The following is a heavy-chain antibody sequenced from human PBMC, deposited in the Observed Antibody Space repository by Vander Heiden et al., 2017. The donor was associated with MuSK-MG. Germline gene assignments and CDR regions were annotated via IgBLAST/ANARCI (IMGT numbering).Heavy chain of an antibody. CDR2: IYYSGST. D-gene: IGHD3-10*01. V-gene: IGHV4-59*08. CDR3: ARGPMVRGVMYAFDI. J-gene: IGHJ3*02. Sequence: QVQLQEPGPGLVKPSETLSLTCTVSSGSISSYYWSCIRQPPGKGLEWIGYIYYSGSTNYNPSLKSRVTISVDTSKNQFSLKLSSVTAADTAVYYCARGPMVRGVMYAFDIWGQGTMVTVSS. CDR1: SGSISSYY.